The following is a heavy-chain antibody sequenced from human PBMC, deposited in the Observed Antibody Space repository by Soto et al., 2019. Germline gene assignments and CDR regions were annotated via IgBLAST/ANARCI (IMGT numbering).Heavy chain of an antibody. CDR3: ARARREYSGSWYSGY. CDR2: ISYDGSNK. D-gene: IGHD6-13*01. V-gene: IGHV3-30-3*01. CDR1: GFTFSSYA. Sequence: LRLSCAASGFTFSSYAMHWVRQAPGKGLEWVAVISYDGSNKYYADSVKGRFTISRDNSKNTLYLQMNSLRAEDTAVYYCARARREYSGSWYSGYLGQGTLVTVPS. J-gene: IGHJ4*02.